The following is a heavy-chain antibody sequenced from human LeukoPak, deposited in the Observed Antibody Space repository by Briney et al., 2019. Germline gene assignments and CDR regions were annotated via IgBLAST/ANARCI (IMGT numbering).Heavy chain of an antibody. CDR1: GGSISSYY. CDR3: ARVGPAITGTGYFQH. CDR2: IYTSGST. V-gene: IGHV4-4*07. Sequence: SETLSLTCTVSGGSISSYYWSWIRQPAGKGLEWIGRIYTSGSTNYNPSLKSRVTTSVDTSKNQFSLKLSSVTAADTAVYYCARVGPAITGTGYFQHWGQGTLVTVSS. J-gene: IGHJ1*01. D-gene: IGHD1-20*01.